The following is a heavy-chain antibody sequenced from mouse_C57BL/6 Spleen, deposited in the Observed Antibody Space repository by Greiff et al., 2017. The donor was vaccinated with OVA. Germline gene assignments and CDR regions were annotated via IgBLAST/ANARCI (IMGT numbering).Heavy chain of an antibody. CDR1: GYTFTDYY. J-gene: IGHJ2*01. V-gene: IGHV1-76*01. D-gene: IGHD1-1*01. CDR3: ALTVVASLAY. CDR2: IHPGSGNT. Sequence: QVQLKQSGAELVRPGASVKLSCKASGYTFTDYYINWVKQRPGQGLEWIARIHPGSGNTYYNEKFKGKATLTAEKSSSTAYMQLSSLTSEDAAVYCCALTVVASLAYWGQGTTLTVSA.